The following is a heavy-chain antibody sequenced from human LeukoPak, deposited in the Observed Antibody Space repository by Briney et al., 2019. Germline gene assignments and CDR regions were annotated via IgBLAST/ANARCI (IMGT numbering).Heavy chain of an antibody. CDR1: GNTFITAQ. J-gene: IGHJ3*02. Sequence: ASVKVSCKASGNTFITAQMHWVRQAPGQGLEWMGIINPSSGSTNYAQKLQGRVTMTTDTSTSTAYMELRSLRSDDTAVYYCARDFHCSGGSCLDAFDIWGQGTMVTVSS. V-gene: IGHV1-46*01. CDR2: INPSSGST. D-gene: IGHD2-15*01. CDR3: ARDFHCSGGSCLDAFDI.